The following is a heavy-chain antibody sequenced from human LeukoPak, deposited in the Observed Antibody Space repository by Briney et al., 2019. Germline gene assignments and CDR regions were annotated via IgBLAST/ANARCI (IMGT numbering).Heavy chain of an antibody. CDR3: ARGTKGNWFDP. CDR1: GFTFSSYG. J-gene: IGHJ5*02. D-gene: IGHD1-1*01. V-gene: IGHV3-30*03. CDR2: ISYDGSNK. Sequence: RGSLRLSCAASGFTFSSYGMHWVRQAPGKGLEWVAVISYDGSNKYYADSVKGRFTISRDNSKNTLYLQMNSLRAEDTAVYYCARGTKGNWFDPWGQGTLVTVSS.